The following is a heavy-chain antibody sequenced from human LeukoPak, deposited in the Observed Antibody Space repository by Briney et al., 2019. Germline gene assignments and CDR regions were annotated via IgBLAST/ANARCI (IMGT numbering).Heavy chain of an antibody. J-gene: IGHJ4*02. CDR1: GASIRSGDYY. Sequence: SETLSLTCTVSGASIRSGDYYWSWIRQPPGKGLEWIGYIYYSGSTYYNPSLKSRVTISVDTSKNQFSLKLSSVTAADTAVYYCARGPRAEDYWGQGTLVTVSS. CDR2: IYYSGST. CDR3: ARGPRAEDY. V-gene: IGHV4-30-4*01.